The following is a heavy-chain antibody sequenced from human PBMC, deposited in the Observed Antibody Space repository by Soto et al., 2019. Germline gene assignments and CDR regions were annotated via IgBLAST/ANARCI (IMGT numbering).Heavy chain of an antibody. V-gene: IGHV4-61*01. J-gene: IGHJ6*02. D-gene: IGHD2-21*02. CDR1: GGSVSSSRNY. CDR3: ARVSHCGGDCYSGYYYYDGMDV. Sequence: LETLSLTXTVSGGSVSSSRNYGNWIRPPPGKGLEWIGYMYYSGSTNYNPSLKSRVTISVDTSKNQFSLKLTSVTAADTAVYYCARVSHCGGDCYSGYYYYDGMDVWGQGTTVTVSS. CDR2: MYYSGST.